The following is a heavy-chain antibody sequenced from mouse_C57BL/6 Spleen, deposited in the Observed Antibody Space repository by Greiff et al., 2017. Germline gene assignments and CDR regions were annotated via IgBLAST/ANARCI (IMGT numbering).Heavy chain of an antibody. Sequence: QVQLQQSGAELVMPGASVKLSCKASGYTFTSYWMHWVKQRPGQGLEWIGEIDPSDSYTNYNQKFKGKSTLTVDKSSSTAYMQLSSLTSEDSAVYYCARPYYYGSSSWFAYWCRGTLVTVSA. D-gene: IGHD1-1*01. CDR3: ARPYYYGSSSWFAY. V-gene: IGHV1-69*01. CDR2: IDPSDSYT. CDR1: GYTFTSYW. J-gene: IGHJ3*01.